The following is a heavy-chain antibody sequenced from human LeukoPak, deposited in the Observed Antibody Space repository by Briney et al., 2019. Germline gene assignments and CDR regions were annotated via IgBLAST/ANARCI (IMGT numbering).Heavy chain of an antibody. Sequence: SETLSLTCTVSGGSISSYYWSWIRQPPGKGLEWIGYIYYSESTNYNPSLTSRVTISVDTSKNQFSLKLSSVTAADTAVYYCARVQYLRMGNAFDIWGQGTMVTVSS. CDR3: ARVQYLRMGNAFDI. V-gene: IGHV4-59*01. CDR1: GGSISSYY. D-gene: IGHD1-26*01. J-gene: IGHJ3*02. CDR2: IYYSEST.